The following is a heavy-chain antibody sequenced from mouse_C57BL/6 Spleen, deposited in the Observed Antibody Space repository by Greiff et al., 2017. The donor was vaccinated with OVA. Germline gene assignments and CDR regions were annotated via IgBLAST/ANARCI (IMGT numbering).Heavy chain of an antibody. CDR2: IYPGGGYT. J-gene: IGHJ3*01. CDR1: GYTFTNYW. CDR3: ARSDTTVPFAD. D-gene: IGHD1-1*01. V-gene: IGHV1-63*01. Sequence: VQLQESGAELVRPGTSVKMSCKASGYTFTNYWIGWAKQRPGHGLEWIGDIYPGGGYTNYNEKFKGKATLTADKSSSTAYMQFSSLTSEDSAIYYCARSDTTVPFADWGQGTLVTVSA.